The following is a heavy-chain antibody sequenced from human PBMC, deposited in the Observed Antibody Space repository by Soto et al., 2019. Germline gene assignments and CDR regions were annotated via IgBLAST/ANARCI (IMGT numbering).Heavy chain of an antibody. J-gene: IGHJ2*01. Sequence: QVQLVESGGGVVQPGRSLRLSCAASGFTFSSYGMHWVRQAPGKGLEWVAVIWYDGSNKYYADSVKGRFTISRDNSKNXLXXQMNSLRAEDTAVYYCAREGLSRTTVVTPNWYFDLWGRGTLVTVSS. V-gene: IGHV3-33*01. D-gene: IGHD4-17*01. CDR1: GFTFSSYG. CDR2: IWYDGSNK. CDR3: AREGLSRTTVVTPNWYFDL.